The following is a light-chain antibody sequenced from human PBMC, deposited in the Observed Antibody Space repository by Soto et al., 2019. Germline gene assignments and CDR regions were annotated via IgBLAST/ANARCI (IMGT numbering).Light chain of an antibody. CDR1: ESVSSSY. J-gene: IGKJ1*01. CDR2: GAS. V-gene: IGKV3-20*01. CDR3: QQYGSSRT. Sequence: ETVLTQIPSTLSLSPGERATLSCRASESVSSSYLAWYQQKPGQAPRLLVYGASSRATGIPDRFTGSGSGTDFTLTISRLEPEDFAVYYCQQYGSSRTFGQGTKVDIK.